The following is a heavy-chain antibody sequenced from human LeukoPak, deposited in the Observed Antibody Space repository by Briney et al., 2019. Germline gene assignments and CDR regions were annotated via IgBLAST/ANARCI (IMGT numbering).Heavy chain of an antibody. V-gene: IGHV3-30*02. CDR2: IRYDGSNE. CDR1: GFTFTSYG. J-gene: IGHJ4*02. D-gene: IGHD5-18*01. Sequence: GGSLRLSCAASGFTFTSYGMHWVRQAAGKGLEWVAFIRYDGSNEYYADSVKGRFTISRDKSKNTLFLQMNSLRAEDTAVYYCAKDHGYSYGYPDYWGQGTLVTVSS. CDR3: AKDHGYSYGYPDY.